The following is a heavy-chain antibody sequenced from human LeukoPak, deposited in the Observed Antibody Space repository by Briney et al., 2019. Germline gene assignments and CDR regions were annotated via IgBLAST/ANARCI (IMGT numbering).Heavy chain of an antibody. CDR3: ARDRVGVGSSGWEN. CDR2: MNPNSGNT. CDR1: GYTFTSYD. J-gene: IGHJ4*02. D-gene: IGHD6-19*01. Sequence: GASVKVSCKASGYTFTSYDTNWVRQATGQGLEWMGWMNPNSGNTGYTQKFQGRVTMTRDTSISTAYMELSSLTSDDTAVYYCARDRVGVGSSGWENWGQGTLVTVSS. V-gene: IGHV1-8*01.